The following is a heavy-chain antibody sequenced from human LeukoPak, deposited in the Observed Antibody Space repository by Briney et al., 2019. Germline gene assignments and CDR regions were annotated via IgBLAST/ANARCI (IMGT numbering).Heavy chain of an antibody. V-gene: IGHV3-64*01. CDR1: GFTFSSYA. CDR2: ISSNGGST. CDR3: ARGYCSSTSCPTAY. Sequence: GGSLRLSCAASGFTFSSYAMHWVRQAPGKGLEYVSAISSNGGSTYYANSVKGRFTISRDNSKNTLYLQMGSLRAEDMAVYYCARGYCSSTSCPTAYWGQGTLVTVSS. J-gene: IGHJ4*02. D-gene: IGHD2-2*01.